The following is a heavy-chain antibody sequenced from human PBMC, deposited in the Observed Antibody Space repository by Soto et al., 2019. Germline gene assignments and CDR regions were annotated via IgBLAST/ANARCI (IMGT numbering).Heavy chain of an antibody. D-gene: IGHD5-12*01. CDR3: ARGLRPLDP. J-gene: IGHJ5*02. V-gene: IGHV4-39*01. Sequence: QLQLQESGPGLVKPSETLSLTCTVSGGSISSSTFYWGWIRQPPGKGLEWIGSIYYSGSTYYNPSLKSRVTISVDTSKNQFSLKLTSVTAADTAVYYWARGLRPLDPWGQGTLVTVSS. CDR1: GGSISSSTFY. CDR2: IYYSGST.